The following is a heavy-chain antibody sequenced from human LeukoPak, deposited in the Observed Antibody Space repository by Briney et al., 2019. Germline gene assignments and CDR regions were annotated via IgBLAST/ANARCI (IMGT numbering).Heavy chain of an antibody. CDR1: GLIFSNVW. CDR3: ARDKSSSSFDY. J-gene: IGHJ4*02. D-gene: IGHD6-13*01. Sequence: GGSLRLSCAASGLIFSNVWMNWVRQAPGKGLEWVSSISSSSNYIYYADSVKGRFTISRDNAKNSLYLQMNSLTAEDTAVYYCARDKSSSSFDYWGQGTLVTVSS. CDR2: ISSSSNYI. V-gene: IGHV3-21*01.